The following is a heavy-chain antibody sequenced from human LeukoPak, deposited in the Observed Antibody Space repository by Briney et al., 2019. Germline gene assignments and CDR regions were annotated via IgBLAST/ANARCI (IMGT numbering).Heavy chain of an antibody. V-gene: IGHV1-3*01. J-gene: IGHJ4*02. Sequence: ASVKVSCKASGYTFTSYAMHWVRQAPGQRLEWMGWINAGNGNTKYSQKFQGRVTITRDTSASTAYMELSSLRSEDTAVHYCARADGVITFGGAFDYWGQGTLVTVSS. D-gene: IGHD3-16*01. CDR1: GYTFTSYA. CDR2: INAGNGNT. CDR3: ARADGVITFGGAFDY.